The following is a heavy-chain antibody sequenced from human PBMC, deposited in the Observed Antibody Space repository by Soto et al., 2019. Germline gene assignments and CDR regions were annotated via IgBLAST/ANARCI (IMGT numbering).Heavy chain of an antibody. CDR3: ARARYHRLHPYYYGMDV. CDR2: IHFSGST. CDR1: GGSISSYY. D-gene: IGHD2-2*01. J-gene: IGHJ6*02. V-gene: IGHV4-59*01. Sequence: SETLSLTCTVSGGSISSYYWSWIRQSPGKGLEWIGYIHFSGSTKSNPSLKSRVTISVDTSRNQVSLKLSSVTAADSAVYFCARARYHRLHPYYYGMDVWGQGTTVTVSS.